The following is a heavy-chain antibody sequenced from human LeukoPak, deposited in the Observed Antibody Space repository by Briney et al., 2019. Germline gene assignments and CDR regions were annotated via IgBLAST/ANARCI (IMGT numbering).Heavy chain of an antibody. CDR2: ISSSSSTI. V-gene: IGHV3-48*01. CDR3: ARDLHDYGDYNFDY. D-gene: IGHD4-17*01. CDR1: GFTFSSYS. Sequence: PGGSLRLSCAASGFTFSSYSMNWVRQAPGKGLEWVSYISSSSSTIYYADSVKGRFTISRDNAKNSLYLQMNSLRAEDTAVYYCARDLHDYGDYNFDYWGQGTLVTVSS. J-gene: IGHJ4*02.